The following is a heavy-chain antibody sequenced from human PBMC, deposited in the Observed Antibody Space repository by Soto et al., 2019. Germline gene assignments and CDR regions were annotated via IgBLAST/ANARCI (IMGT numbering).Heavy chain of an antibody. CDR3: ARGGGVGVAGSAAFDM. J-gene: IGHJ3*02. CDR1: GYPVTAYY. D-gene: IGHD3-3*01. V-gene: IGHV1-2*02. CDR2: INPATGAA. Sequence: QLHLVQSGAVVKKPGASVTVSCSASGYPVTAYYMHWVRQAPGRGLEWMGGINPATGAAKYTQTFRGRVTMTRDTSTSTGFMELRGLTSEDAAGFYCARGGGVGVAGSAAFDMWGQGTWVTVSS.